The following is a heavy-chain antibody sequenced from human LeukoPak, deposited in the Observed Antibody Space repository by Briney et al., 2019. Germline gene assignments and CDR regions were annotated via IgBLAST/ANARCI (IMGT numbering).Heavy chain of an antibody. D-gene: IGHD2-15*01. CDR3: AKGGYTIWFDP. V-gene: IGHV3-23*01. J-gene: IGHJ5*02. CDR1: GFTFREFS. Sequence: GGSLRLSCAASGFTFREFSLSWVRQAPGKGLEWVSNIRSNGVDTYYIDSVKGRFTISRDNSKNTLYLQMNSLRAEDTAVYYCAKGGYTIWFDPWGQGTLVTVSS. CDR2: IRSNGVDT.